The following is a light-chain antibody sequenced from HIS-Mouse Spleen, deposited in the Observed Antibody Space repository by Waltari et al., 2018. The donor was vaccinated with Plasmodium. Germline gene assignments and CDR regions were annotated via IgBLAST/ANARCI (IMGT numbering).Light chain of an antibody. CDR1: ALPTKY. CDR2: EDS. CDR3: YSTDSSGNHRV. V-gene: IGLV3-10*01. J-gene: IGLJ3*02. Sequence: SYELTQPPSVSVSPGQTARITCSGAALPTKYAYWYQQKSGQAPVLVIYEDSKRPSGIPERFSCSSSGTMATLTISGAQVEDEADYYCYSTDSSGNHRVFGGGTKLTVL.